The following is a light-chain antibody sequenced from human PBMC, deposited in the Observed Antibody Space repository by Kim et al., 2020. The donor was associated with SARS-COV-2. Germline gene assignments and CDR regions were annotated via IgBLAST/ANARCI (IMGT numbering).Light chain of an antibody. V-gene: IGKV1-5*03. Sequence: ASVRDRVTITCRASQTISTRVAWYQQKPAKAPKLLIYQASTLETGVPARFSGSGYGAEFTLTISDLQPDDFATYYCQQYNSFSWTFGQGTKVDIK. CDR2: QAS. J-gene: IGKJ1*01. CDR1: QTISTR. CDR3: QQYNSFSWT.